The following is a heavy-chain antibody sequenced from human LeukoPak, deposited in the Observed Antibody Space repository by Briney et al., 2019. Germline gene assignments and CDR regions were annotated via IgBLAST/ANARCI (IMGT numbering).Heavy chain of an antibody. J-gene: IGHJ4*02. CDR2: VHYSGTT. CDR3: ARLKMFIHIDY. V-gene: IGHV4-39*01. CDR1: GGSISSSNSY. D-gene: IGHD3-10*02. Sequence: SETLSLTCTVSGGSISSSNSYWGWIRQPPGKGLEWIANVHYSGTTYYNPSLKSRVTLSVDTSKSEFSLKLSSVTAAETAVYYCARLKMFIHIDYWGQGILVTVFS.